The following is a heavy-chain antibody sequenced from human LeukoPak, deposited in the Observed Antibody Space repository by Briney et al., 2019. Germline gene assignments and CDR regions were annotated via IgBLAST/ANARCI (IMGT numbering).Heavy chain of an antibody. D-gene: IGHD3-10*01. CDR1: DGSISSSSYY. V-gene: IGHV4-39*01. CDR3: ARQRRQAMVRGVLDC. CDR2: IYYSGST. Sequence: SETLSLTCTVSDGSISSSSYYWGWIRQPPGKGLEWIGSIYYSGSTYYNPSLKSRVTISVDTSKDQFSLKLSSVTAADTAVYYCARQRRQAMVRGVLDCWGQGTLVTVSS. J-gene: IGHJ4*02.